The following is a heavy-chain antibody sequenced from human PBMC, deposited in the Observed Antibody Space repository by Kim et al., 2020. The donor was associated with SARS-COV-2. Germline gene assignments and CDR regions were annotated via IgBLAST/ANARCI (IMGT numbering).Heavy chain of an antibody. Sequence: SETLSLTCTVSGGSISSSSYYWGWIRQPPGKGLEWIGSIYYSGSTYYNPSLKSRVTISVDTSKNQFSLKLSSVTAADTAVYYCATFREVKSSGWYPYYWGQGTLVTVSS. J-gene: IGHJ4*02. V-gene: IGHV4-39*01. CDR1: GGSISSSSYY. CDR3: ATFREVKSSGWYPYY. D-gene: IGHD6-19*01. CDR2: IYYSGST.